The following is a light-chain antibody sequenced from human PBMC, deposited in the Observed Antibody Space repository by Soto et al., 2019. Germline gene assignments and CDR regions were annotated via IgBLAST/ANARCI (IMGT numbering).Light chain of an antibody. J-gene: IGKJ1*01. CDR3: QQYNNWPRT. V-gene: IGKV3-15*01. CDR2: AAS. Sequence: EIVMTQSPATLSVSPGERATLSCRASQSVSSYLAWYQQKPGQAPRLLIYAASTGATGIPARFSGSGSGTEFTLTISSLQSEDCAVYYCQQYNNWPRTFGQGTKVEIK. CDR1: QSVSSY.